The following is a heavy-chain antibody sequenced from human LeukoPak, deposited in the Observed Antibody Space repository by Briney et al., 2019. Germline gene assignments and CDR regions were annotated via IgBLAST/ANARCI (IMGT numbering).Heavy chain of an antibody. V-gene: IGHV3-48*01. D-gene: IGHD5-12*01. CDR1: GFTFSSYA. CDR3: ARDLSGFDYAFDI. Sequence: GSLRLSCAASGFTFSSYAMSWVRQAPGKGLEWVSHISSSSSTIYYADSVKGRFTISRDNAKHSLYLQMNSLRAEDTAVYYCARDLSGFDYAFDIWGQGTMVTVSS. CDR2: ISSSSSTI. J-gene: IGHJ3*02.